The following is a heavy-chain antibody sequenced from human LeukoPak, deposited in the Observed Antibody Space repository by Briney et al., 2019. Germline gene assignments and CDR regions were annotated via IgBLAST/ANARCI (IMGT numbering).Heavy chain of an antibody. V-gene: IGHV4-59*01. CDR1: GGSISNYY. CDR3: ASGYCSSTSCSILGY. Sequence: SETLSLTCTVSGGSISNYYWSWIRQSPGKGLEWIGYIYYTGNTNYNPSLKSRVTISVDTSKNQFSLKLSSVTAADTAVYYCASGYCSSTSCSILGYWGQGTLVTVSS. D-gene: IGHD2-2*03. J-gene: IGHJ4*02. CDR2: IYYTGNT.